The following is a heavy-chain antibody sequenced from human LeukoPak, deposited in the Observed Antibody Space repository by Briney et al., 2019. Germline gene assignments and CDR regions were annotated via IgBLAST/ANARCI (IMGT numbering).Heavy chain of an antibody. Sequence: SVKVSCKASGFTFTSSAMQWVRQARGQRLEWIGWIVVGSGNTNYAQKFQERVTITRDMSTSTAYMELSSLRSEDTAVYYCAAPGYYYDSSGPSRRYYYYGMDVWGQGTTVTVS. J-gene: IGHJ6*02. CDR1: GFTFTSSA. CDR3: AAPGYYYDSSGPSRRYYYYGMDV. V-gene: IGHV1-58*02. CDR2: IVVGSGNT. D-gene: IGHD3-22*01.